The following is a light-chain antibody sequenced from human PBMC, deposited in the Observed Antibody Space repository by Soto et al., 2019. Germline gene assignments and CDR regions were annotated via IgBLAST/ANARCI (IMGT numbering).Light chain of an antibody. CDR2: EVS. Sequence: QSVLTQPASVSGSPGQSITISCTGTSSDVGGYNYVSWHQQHRGKPPQLLIYEVSNRPSGVSNGFSGYKSGNTVYLTISGLRSEDVADYSGSSYTSSSTVVGGGTKLTVL. CDR1: SSDVGGYNY. J-gene: IGLJ2*01. V-gene: IGLV2-14*01. CDR3: SSYTSSSTV.